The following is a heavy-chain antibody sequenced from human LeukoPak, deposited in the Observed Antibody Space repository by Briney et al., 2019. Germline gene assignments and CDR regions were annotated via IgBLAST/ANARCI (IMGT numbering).Heavy chain of an antibody. CDR1: GSTFSDYG. V-gene: IGHV3-30*18. CDR3: VKDMKIKAAGYYFDY. CDR2: IANDGRDK. J-gene: IGHJ4*02. Sequence: GGSLRLSCAASGSTFSDYGMHWVRQAPGKGLEWVAVIANDGRDKKYADSVRGRFTISRDNPKNTVYLQMNSLRAEDTAVFYCVKDMKIKAAGYYFDYWGQGTLVTVSS. D-gene: IGHD6-13*01.